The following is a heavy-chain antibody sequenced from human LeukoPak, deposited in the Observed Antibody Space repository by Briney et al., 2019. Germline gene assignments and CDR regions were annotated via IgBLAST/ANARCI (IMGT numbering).Heavy chain of an antibody. CDR3: ATTVTTLYYFDY. J-gene: IGHJ4*02. D-gene: IGHD4-17*01. CDR2: ISGSGGST. V-gene: IGHV3-23*01. Sequence: GGTLRLSCAASGFTFSSYAMSWVRQAPGKGLEWVSAISGSGGSTYYADSVKGRFTISRDNSKNTLYLQMNSLRAEDTAVYYCATTVTTLYYFDYWGQGTLVTVSS. CDR1: GFTFSSYA.